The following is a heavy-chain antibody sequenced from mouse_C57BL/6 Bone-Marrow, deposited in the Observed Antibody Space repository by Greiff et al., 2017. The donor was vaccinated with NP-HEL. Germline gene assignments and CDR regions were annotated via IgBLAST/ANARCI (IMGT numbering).Heavy chain of an antibody. D-gene: IGHD1-1*01. CDR2: IYIGNGYT. V-gene: IGHV1-58*01. CDR1: GYTFTSYG. J-gene: IGHJ3*01. CDR3: ARGHFRLLRAAGFAY. Sequence: EVQLQQSGAELVRPGSSVKMSCKTSGYTFTSYGINWVKQRPGQGLEWIGYIYIGNGYTEYNEKFKGKATLTSDTSSSTAYMQLSSLTSEDSAIYFGARGHFRLLRAAGFAYWGQGTLVTVSA.